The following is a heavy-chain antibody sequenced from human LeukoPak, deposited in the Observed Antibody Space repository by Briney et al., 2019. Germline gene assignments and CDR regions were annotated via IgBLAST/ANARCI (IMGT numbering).Heavy chain of an antibody. V-gene: IGHV3-21*01. J-gene: IGHJ4*02. Sequence: GGSLRLSCAASGFTFSSYSMNWVRQAPGKGLEWVSSISSSSSYIYYADSVKGRFTISRDNAKNSLNLQMNSLRAEDTAVYYCARGTYYDSSGPGYWGQGTLVTVSS. CDR1: GFTFSSYS. D-gene: IGHD3-22*01. CDR3: ARGTYYDSSGPGY. CDR2: ISSSSSYI.